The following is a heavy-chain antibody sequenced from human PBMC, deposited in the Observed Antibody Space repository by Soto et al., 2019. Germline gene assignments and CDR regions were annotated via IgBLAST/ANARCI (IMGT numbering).Heavy chain of an antibody. CDR2: IIPIFGTV. V-gene: IGHV1-69*12. D-gene: IGHD5-12*01. Sequence: QVQLVQSGAEVKKPGSSVKVSCKASGGTFSNYPISWVRQAPGQGLEWMGGIIPIFGTVNYAQKFQGRVTIPADESTSTAQMELRSLRSEATAGYYWARGNQRWLQVWYFHLWGRGPLVTVSS. CDR3: ARGNQRWLQVWYFHL. J-gene: IGHJ2*01. CDR1: GGTFSNYP.